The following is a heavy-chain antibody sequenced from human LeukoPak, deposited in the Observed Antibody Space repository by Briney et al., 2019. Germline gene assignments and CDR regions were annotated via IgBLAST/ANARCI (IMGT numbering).Heavy chain of an antibody. CDR1: GGSISSGDYY. V-gene: IGHV4-30-4*01. CDR3: ARGSGYSYGIDY. J-gene: IGHJ4*02. D-gene: IGHD5-18*01. CDR2: IYYSWST. Sequence: PSQTLSLTCTVSGGSISSGDYYWSWIRQPPGKGLEWIGYIYYSWSTYYNPSLKSRVTISVDTSKNQFSLKLSSVTAADTAVYYCARGSGYSYGIDYWGQGTLVTVSS.